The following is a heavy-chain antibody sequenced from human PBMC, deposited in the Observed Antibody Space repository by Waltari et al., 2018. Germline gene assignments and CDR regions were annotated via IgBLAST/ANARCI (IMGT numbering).Heavy chain of an antibody. D-gene: IGHD3-10*01. J-gene: IGHJ3*02. CDR1: GVSISSSSNY. V-gene: IGHV4-39*07. Sequence: QLQLQESGPGLVKPSETLSLTCTFSGVSISSSSNYWGWIRQPPGKGLEWIGRIYYSGSTYYNPSIKSRVTISVDTSKNQFSLKLSSVTAADTAVYYCARVSMVQGNAFDIWGQGTMVTVSS. CDR3: ARVSMVQGNAFDI. CDR2: IYYSGST.